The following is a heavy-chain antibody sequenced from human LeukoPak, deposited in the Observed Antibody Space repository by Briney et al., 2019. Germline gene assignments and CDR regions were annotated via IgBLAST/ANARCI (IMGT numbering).Heavy chain of an antibody. CDR3: ARGGLLWFGEPLHYFDY. D-gene: IGHD3-10*01. V-gene: IGHV3-7*01. Sequence: GGSLRLSCPASGFSFSSYWVSWVRQAPGKGLEWVANIKQDGSEKYYVDSVKGRFTITIDNAKNSLYLQMNSLRAEDTAVYYCARGGLLWFGEPLHYFDYSSQRSPVTVSS. J-gene: IGHJ4*02. CDR1: GFSFSSYW. CDR2: IKQDGSEK.